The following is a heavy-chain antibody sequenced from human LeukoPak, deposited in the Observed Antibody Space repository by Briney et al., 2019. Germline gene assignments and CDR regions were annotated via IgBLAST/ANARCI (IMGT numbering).Heavy chain of an antibody. Sequence: SVKVSCKASGGSFSGYAISWVRQAPGQGLEWMGGIIPIFGTANYAQKFQGRVTITADESTSTAYMELSSLRSEDTAVYYCARCPYYYGSGSKTPQYYFDYWGQETLVTVSS. D-gene: IGHD3-10*01. CDR3: ARCPYYYGSGSKTPQYYFDY. CDR2: IIPIFGTA. V-gene: IGHV1-69*13. CDR1: GGSFSGYA. J-gene: IGHJ4*02.